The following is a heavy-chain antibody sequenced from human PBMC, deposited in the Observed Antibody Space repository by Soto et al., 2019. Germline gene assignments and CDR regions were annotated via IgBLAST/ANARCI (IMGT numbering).Heavy chain of an antibody. CDR3: ARGLHYDSISLDDY. V-gene: IGHV1-69*02. D-gene: IGHD3-22*01. Sequence: QVQLVQSGAEVKKPGSSVKVSCKASGGTFSSYTISWVRQAPGQGLEWMGRIIPILGIANYAHKFQGRITIPADKSPSTAYMELSSLRAEDTAVYYCARGLHYDSISLDDYWGQGTLVTVSS. CDR2: IIPILGIA. CDR1: GGTFSSYT. J-gene: IGHJ4*02.